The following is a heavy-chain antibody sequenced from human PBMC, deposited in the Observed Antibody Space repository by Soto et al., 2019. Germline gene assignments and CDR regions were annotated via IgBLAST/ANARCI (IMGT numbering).Heavy chain of an antibody. D-gene: IGHD2-21*02. Sequence: ETLSLTCTVSGGSISSSHWWCWVRQSPGKGLEWIGEIYHSGSTNYNPSLKSRITMSVDKSKNQFSVNLSSVTAADTAVYYCVRDADETAIVPAPWLVWGRGTMVTVSS. CDR3: VRDADETAIVPAPWLV. CDR2: IYHSGST. J-gene: IGHJ6*02. CDR1: GGSISSSHW. V-gene: IGHV4-4*02.